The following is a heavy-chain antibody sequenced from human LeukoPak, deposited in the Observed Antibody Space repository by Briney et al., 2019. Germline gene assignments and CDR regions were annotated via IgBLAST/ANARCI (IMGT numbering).Heavy chain of an antibody. J-gene: IGHJ3*02. V-gene: IGHV3-21*01. Sequence: GGSLRLSCAASGFTFSSYSMNWVRQAPGKGLEWVSSISSSSYIYYADSVKGRFTISRDNAKNSLYLQMNSLRAEDTAVYYCARDLGEYSSSWYTDAFDIWGQGTMVTVSS. CDR3: ARDLGEYSSSWYTDAFDI. D-gene: IGHD6-13*01. CDR2: ISSSSYI. CDR1: GFTFSSYS.